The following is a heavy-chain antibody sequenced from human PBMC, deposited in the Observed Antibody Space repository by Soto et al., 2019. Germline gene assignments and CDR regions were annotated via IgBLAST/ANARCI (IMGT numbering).Heavy chain of an antibody. CDR2: INPNSGGT. CDR3: ARVSYYYGSGSLSFDY. V-gene: IGHV1-2*02. Sequence: GASVKVSCKASGYTLTGYYMHWVRQAPGQGLEWMGWINPNSGGTNYAQKFQGRVTMTRDTSISTAYMELSRLRSDDTAVYYCARVSYYYGSGSLSFDYWGQGTLVTVSS. J-gene: IGHJ4*02. D-gene: IGHD3-10*01. CDR1: GYTLTGYY.